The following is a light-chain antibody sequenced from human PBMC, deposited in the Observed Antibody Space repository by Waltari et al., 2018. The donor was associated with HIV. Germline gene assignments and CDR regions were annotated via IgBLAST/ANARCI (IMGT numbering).Light chain of an antibody. CDR2: WAS. Sequence: DIVMTQSPDSLAVSLGERATINCKSSQSVLYRSNNRNYLAWYQQKTGQPPKLLIYWASTRESGVPDRFSGSGPGTDFTLTISSVQAEDVAVYYCQQDDSNPPMYTFGQGTKLEIK. J-gene: IGKJ2*01. V-gene: IGKV4-1*01. CDR3: QQDDSNPPMYT. CDR1: QSVLYRSNNRNY.